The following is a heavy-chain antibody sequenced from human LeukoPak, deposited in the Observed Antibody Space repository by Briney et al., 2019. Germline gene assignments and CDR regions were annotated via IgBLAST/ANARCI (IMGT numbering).Heavy chain of an antibody. CDR2: ISGGGGST. J-gene: IGHJ4*02. D-gene: IGHD3-22*01. Sequence: GGSLRLSCVASGFTFSSYAMSWVRQAPGKGLEWVSVISGGGGSTYYADSVKGRFTISRDNSQNTLYLQMNSLRAEDTAVYYCVKRRYDSSGYFDYWGQGTLVTVSS. CDR3: VKRRYDSSGYFDY. CDR1: GFTFSSYA. V-gene: IGHV3-23*01.